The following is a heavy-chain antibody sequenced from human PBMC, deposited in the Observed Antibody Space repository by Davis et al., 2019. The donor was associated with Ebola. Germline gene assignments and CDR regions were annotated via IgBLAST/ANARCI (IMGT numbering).Heavy chain of an antibody. D-gene: IGHD1-26*01. CDR2: NIPLFGTA. V-gene: IGHV1-69*13. J-gene: IGHJ3*02. Sequence: SVKVSCKASGYTFSSYAISRVRQAAVKGFEWLGGNIPLFGTANYAQKFQGRVTITADESTSTAYMELSSLRSEDTAVYYCARVGSSRTADAFDIWGQGTMVTVSS. CDR1: GYTFSSYA. CDR3: ARVGSSRTADAFDI.